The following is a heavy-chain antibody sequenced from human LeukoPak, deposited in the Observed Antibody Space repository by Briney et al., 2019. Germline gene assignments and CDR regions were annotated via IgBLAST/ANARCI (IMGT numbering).Heavy chain of an antibody. CDR1: VYSFTSYW. D-gene: IGHD5-18*01. CDR3: ARQTAMGRSGDY. CDR2: IDPSDSET. J-gene: IGHJ4*02. V-gene: IGHV5-51*01. Sequence: GESLKIPCKASVYSFTSYWIGWVRQMPGKGLEWMGIIDPSDSETRYTPSFQGQVTISVDKSLTTADLQWNSLKASDTAMYYCARQTAMGRSGDYWGQGTLVTVSS.